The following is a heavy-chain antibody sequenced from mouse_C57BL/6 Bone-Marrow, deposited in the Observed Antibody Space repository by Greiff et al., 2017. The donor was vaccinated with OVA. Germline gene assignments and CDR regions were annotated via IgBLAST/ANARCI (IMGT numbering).Heavy chain of an antibody. Sequence: VQLQHSDAELVKPGASVKISCKVSGYTFTDHTIHWMKQRPEQGLEWIGYIYPRDGSTKYNEKFKGKATLTADKSSSTAYMQLNSLTSEDSAVYFCARRGHYYGMYFDYWGQGTTLTVSS. CDR3: ARRGHYYGMYFDY. CDR2: IYPRDGST. CDR1: GYTFTDHT. J-gene: IGHJ2*01. V-gene: IGHV1-78*01. D-gene: IGHD1-1*01.